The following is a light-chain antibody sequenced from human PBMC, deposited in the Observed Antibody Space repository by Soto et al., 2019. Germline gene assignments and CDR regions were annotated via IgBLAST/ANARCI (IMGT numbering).Light chain of an antibody. V-gene: IGKV1-5*03. Sequence: DIQMTQSPSTLSASVGDRVTITCRARQSIRSWLAWYQQKPGKAPKLLIYNASSLESGVPSRCSGSGSGTEFTRTISSLQPDDFATYYCQQYNSYSWTFGQGAKLDSK. CDR3: QQYNSYSWT. J-gene: IGKJ1*01. CDR2: NAS. CDR1: QSIRSW.